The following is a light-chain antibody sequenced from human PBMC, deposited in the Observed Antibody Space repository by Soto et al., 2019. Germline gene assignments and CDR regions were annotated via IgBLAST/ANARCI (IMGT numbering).Light chain of an antibody. CDR1: SSDVGSYNL. V-gene: IGLV2-23*01. J-gene: IGLJ2*01. CDR3: CSYAGSVV. Sequence: QSVLTQPASVSGSPGQSITISCTGTSSDVGSYNLVSWYQQHPGKAPKLMIYEGSKRPSGVSNRFSGSNSGNTASLTISGLQAEDEADYYCCSYAGSVVFGGGTKVTVL. CDR2: EGS.